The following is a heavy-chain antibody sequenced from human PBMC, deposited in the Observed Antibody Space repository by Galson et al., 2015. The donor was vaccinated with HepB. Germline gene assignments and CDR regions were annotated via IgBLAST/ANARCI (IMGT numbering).Heavy chain of an antibody. CDR1: GFTFGTYW. Sequence: SLRLSCAASGFTFGTYWMHWVRQAPGKGLVWVSRINSDGSDTNYADSVKGRFTISRDNAKNTLYLQMNSLRAEDTAVYYCARERRYSDSSVRRNYFDYWGQGALVTVSS. V-gene: IGHV3-74*01. J-gene: IGHJ4*02. CDR2: INSDGSDT. CDR3: ARERRYSDSSVRRNYFDY. D-gene: IGHD3-22*01.